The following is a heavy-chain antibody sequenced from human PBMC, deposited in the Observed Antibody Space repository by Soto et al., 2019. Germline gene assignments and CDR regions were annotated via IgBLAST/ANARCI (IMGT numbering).Heavy chain of an antibody. J-gene: IGHJ4*02. V-gene: IGHV4-34*01. D-gene: IGHD3-16*01. CDR3: ARHGGYYFDY. Sequence: SETLSLTCAVSGGSFSVYYWSWIRHPPGKGLEWIGEIGHSGSTIYNPSLESRVTISEDSSNNQFSLKLKYVTAADTAVYYCARHGGYYFDYWGQGAPVTVSS. CDR1: GGSFSVYY. CDR2: IGHSGST.